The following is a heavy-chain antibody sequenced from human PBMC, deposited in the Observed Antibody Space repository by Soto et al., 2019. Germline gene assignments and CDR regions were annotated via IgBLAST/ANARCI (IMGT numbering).Heavy chain of an antibody. V-gene: IGHV4-30-4*01. D-gene: IGHD1-26*01. Sequence: SETLSLTCNVSGGSISSGDYYWSWIRQPRGKGLEWHGYIYYSGSTYYNPSLKSRVTISVETTTKQFSLKLSCVTAAATAVYYCARRRETAVGDYGMDVWGQGTTVTVS. J-gene: IGHJ6*02. CDR1: GGSISSGDYY. CDR2: IYYSGST. CDR3: ARRRETAVGDYGMDV.